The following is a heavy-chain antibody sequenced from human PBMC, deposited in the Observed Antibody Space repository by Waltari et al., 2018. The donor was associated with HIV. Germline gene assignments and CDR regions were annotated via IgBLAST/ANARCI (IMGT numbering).Heavy chain of an antibody. D-gene: IGHD3-3*01. CDR3: ASDDLWSGYGY. V-gene: IGHV3-30*04. CDR1: GFTFSSYA. Sequence: QVQLVESGGGVVQPGRSLRLSCAASGFTFSSYAMHWVRQAPGKGLEWVAVISYDGSNKYYADSVKGRFTISRDNSKNTLYLQMNSLRAEDTAVYYCASDDLWSGYGYWGQGTLVTVSS. CDR2: ISYDGSNK. J-gene: IGHJ4*02.